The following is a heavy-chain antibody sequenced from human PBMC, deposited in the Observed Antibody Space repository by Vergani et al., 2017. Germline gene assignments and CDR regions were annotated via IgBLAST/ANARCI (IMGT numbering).Heavy chain of an antibody. J-gene: IGHJ4*02. D-gene: IGHD6-13*01. CDR2: INPSGGST. CDR1: GYTFTSYY. CDR3: ARGRAADNPCYY. V-gene: IGHV1-46*01. Sequence: QVQLVESGGGVVQPGRSLRLSCAASGYTFTSYYMHWVRQAPGQGLEWMGIINPSGGSTSYAQKFQGRVTMTRDTSTSTVYMELSSLRSEDTAVYYCARGRAADNPCYYWGQGTLVTVSS.